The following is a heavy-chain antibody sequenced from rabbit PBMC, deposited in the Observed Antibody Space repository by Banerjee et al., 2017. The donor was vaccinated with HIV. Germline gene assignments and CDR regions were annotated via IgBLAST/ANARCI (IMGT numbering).Heavy chain of an antibody. J-gene: IGHJ4*01. CDR2: IYTDSGST. D-gene: IGHD2-1*01. Sequence: QSLEESGGDLVKPGASLTLTCTASGFTLSSSYYMCWVRQAPGKGLEWITCIYTDSGSTWYASWAKGRFTISKTSSTTVTLKMTSLTAADTATYFCARPYGGRAGFYFDLWGPGTLVTVS. CDR3: ARPYGGRAGFYFDL. CDR1: GFTLSSSYY. V-gene: IGHV1S40*01.